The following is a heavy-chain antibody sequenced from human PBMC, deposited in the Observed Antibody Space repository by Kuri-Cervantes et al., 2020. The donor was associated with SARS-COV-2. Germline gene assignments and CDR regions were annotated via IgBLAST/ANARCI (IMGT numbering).Heavy chain of an antibody. CDR3: ARNRPYSSSYYYYYMDV. V-gene: IGHV4-34*01. J-gene: IGHJ6*03. CDR2: IYHSGRT. Sequence: SQTLSLTCAVYGGSFSGDYWGWIRQPPGKGLEWIGSIYHSGRTYYNPSLKSRVTISVDPSKNQFSRKLSSVTAADTAVYYCARNRPYSSSYYYYYMDVWGKGTTVTVSS. CDR1: GGSFSGDY. D-gene: IGHD6-13*01.